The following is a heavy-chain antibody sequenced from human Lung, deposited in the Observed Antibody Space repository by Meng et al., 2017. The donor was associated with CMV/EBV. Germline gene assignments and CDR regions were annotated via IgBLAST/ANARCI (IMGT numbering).Heavy chain of an antibody. D-gene: IGHD2-15*01. J-gene: IGHJ3*02. Sequence: ESXKISXVSSGFTVSSHYMSWVRQAPGPGLEWVSVIYNVGNTYYADSVKGRFTVSRDNSKNTLYLQMNTLRPEDTAVYYCANGHCSGAICSGAFDIWGQGXMVTVSS. V-gene: IGHV3-53*01. CDR1: GFTVSSHY. CDR3: ANGHCSGAICSGAFDI. CDR2: IYNVGNT.